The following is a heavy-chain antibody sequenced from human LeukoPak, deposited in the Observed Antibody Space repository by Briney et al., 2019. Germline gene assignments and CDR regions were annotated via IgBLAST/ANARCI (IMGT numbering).Heavy chain of an antibody. J-gene: IGHJ6*03. D-gene: IGHD5-18*01. CDR1: GFTFSSYA. Sequence: GGSLRLSCAASGFTFSSYAMSWVRQAPGKGLEWVSAISGSGGSTYYADSVKGRFTISRDNSKNTLYLQMNSLRAEDTAVYYCARVRGVDTAVSYYYMDVWGKGTTVTVSS. V-gene: IGHV3-23*01. CDR2: ISGSGGST. CDR3: ARVRGVDTAVSYYYMDV.